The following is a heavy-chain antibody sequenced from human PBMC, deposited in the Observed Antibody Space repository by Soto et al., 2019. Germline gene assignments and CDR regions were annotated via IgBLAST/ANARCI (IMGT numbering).Heavy chain of an antibody. CDR3: ARFRVSQGAPGYYYYYGMDV. Sequence: ASETLSLTCTVSGGSISSYYWSWIRQPPGKGLEWIGYIYYSGSTNYNPSLKSRVTISVDTSKNQFSLKLSSVTAADTAVYYCARFRVSQGAPGYYYYYGMDVWGQGTTVTVS. CDR1: GGSISSYY. V-gene: IGHV4-59*01. J-gene: IGHJ6*02. D-gene: IGHD3-16*01. CDR2: IYYSGST.